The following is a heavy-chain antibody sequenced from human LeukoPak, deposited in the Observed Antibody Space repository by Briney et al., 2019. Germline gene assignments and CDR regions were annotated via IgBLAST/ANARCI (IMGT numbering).Heavy chain of an antibody. CDR1: GFTFSDYN. Sequence: GGPLRLSCAASGFTFSDYNMRWIRQAPGKGLEWVSSISRSGSTKYYADSVKGRFTISTDNAKNSLFLQMNSLRAEDTAVYYCARDRDISGYSYIFDYWGQGTLVTVSS. D-gene: IGHD3-22*01. CDR3: ARDRDISGYSYIFDY. J-gene: IGHJ4*02. V-gene: IGHV3-11*01. CDR2: ISRSGSTK.